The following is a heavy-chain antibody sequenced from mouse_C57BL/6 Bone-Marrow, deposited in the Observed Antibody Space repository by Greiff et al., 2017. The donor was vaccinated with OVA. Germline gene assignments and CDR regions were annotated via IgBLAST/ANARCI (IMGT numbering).Heavy chain of an antibody. D-gene: IGHD1-1*01. Sequence: EVQVVESGGGLVKPGGSLKLSCAASGFTFSSYTMSWVRQTPEKRLEWVATISGGGGNTYYPDSVKGRFTISRDNAKNTLYLQMSSLRSEVTALYYCASGDYGSSYKWYFDVWGTGTTVTVSS. CDR1: GFTFSSYT. J-gene: IGHJ1*03. CDR2: ISGGGGNT. V-gene: IGHV5-9*01. CDR3: ASGDYGSSYKWYFDV.